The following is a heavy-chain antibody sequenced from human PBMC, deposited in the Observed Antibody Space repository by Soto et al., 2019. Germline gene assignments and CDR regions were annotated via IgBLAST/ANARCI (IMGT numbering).Heavy chain of an antibody. CDR3: ANYDILTVYYPDEDY. J-gene: IGHJ4*02. D-gene: IGHD3-9*01. CDR1: GFTFSSYA. V-gene: IGHV3-23*01. Sequence: EVQLLESGGGLVQPGGSLRLSCAASGFTFSSYAMSWVRQAPGKGLEWVSAISGSGGSTYYADSVKGRFTISRDNSKNTLYLQMNSLRAEDTAVYYCANYDILTVYYPDEDYWGQGTLVTVSS. CDR2: ISGSGGST.